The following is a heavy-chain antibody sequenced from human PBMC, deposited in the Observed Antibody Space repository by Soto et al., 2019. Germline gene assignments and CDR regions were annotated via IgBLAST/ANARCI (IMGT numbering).Heavy chain of an antibody. CDR3: ASRDPGTSVDY. J-gene: IGHJ4*02. Sequence: SETLSLTCAVSGGSFTSNNWWTWVRQPPGQGLEWIGEIYRTGSTNYNPSLKSRVTISLDKSENQFSLKVTSLIAADTAVYYCASRDPGTSVDYWGQGTLVTVSS. CDR1: GGSFTSNNW. D-gene: IGHD1-7*01. V-gene: IGHV4-4*02. CDR2: IYRTGST.